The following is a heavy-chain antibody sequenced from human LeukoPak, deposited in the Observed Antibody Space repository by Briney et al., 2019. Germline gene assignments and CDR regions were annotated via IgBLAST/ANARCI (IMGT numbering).Heavy chain of an antibody. Sequence: GGSLRLSCAASGFTFSSYWMHWVRQAPGKGLVWVSRINSDGSSTSYADSVKGRFTISRDNAKNTLYLQMNSLRAEDTAVYYCARVHYSSRWYLFDYWGQGTLVTVSS. J-gene: IGHJ4*02. CDR3: ARVHYSSRWYLFDY. D-gene: IGHD6-19*01. CDR1: GFTFSSYW. CDR2: INSDGSST. V-gene: IGHV3-74*01.